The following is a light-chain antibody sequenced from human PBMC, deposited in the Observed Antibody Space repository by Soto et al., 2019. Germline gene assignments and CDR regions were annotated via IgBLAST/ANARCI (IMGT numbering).Light chain of an antibody. CDR2: EAS. V-gene: IGKV3-11*01. CDR3: QQRSNWPSLT. J-gene: IGKJ4*01. Sequence: ETVLTQSPATLSLSPGERATLSCRSSQSVSSYLAWYQQKPGQAPRLLMYEASNRATGIPARFSGGGSGTDFTLTISSLEPEDSAVYYCQQRSNWPSLTFGGGTKVDIK. CDR1: QSVSSY.